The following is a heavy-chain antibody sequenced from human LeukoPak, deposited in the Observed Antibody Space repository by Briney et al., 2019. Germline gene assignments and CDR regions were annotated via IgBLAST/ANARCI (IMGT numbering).Heavy chain of an antibody. CDR2: IYYSGST. D-gene: IGHD2-2*01. V-gene: IGHV4-39*01. CDR1: GGSISSSSYC. CDR3: ARRGGGCSSTSCYAGSDY. J-gene: IGHJ4*02. Sequence: PSETLSLTCTVSGGSISSSSYCWGWIRQPPGKGLEWIGSIYYSGSTYYNPSLKSRVTISVDTSKNQFSLKLSSVTAADTAVYYCARRGGGCSSTSCYAGSDYWGQGTLVTVSS.